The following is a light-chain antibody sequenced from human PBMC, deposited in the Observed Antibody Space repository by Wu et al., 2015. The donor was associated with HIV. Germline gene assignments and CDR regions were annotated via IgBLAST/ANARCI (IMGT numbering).Light chain of an antibody. V-gene: IGKV3-11*01. CDR2: DVS. Sequence: EIVLTQSPATLSLSLGERATLSCRASQSVNSYLAWYQQKPGQAPRLLIYDVSNRATGIPVRFSGSRSGTEFTLTISDLEPEDFAVYYCQQGNSWPLTFGQGTRLEIK. CDR3: QQGNSWPLT. CDR1: QSVNSY. J-gene: IGKJ5*01.